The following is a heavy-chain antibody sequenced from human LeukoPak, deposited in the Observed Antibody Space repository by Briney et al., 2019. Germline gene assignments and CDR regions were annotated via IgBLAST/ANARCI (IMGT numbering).Heavy chain of an antibody. CDR2: ISSSRSYI. Sequence: GGSLRLSCAASGFTFSSYSMNWVRQAPGKGLEWVSSISSSRSYIYYADSVKGRFTISRDNAKNSLYLQMNSLRAEDTAVYYCARGDEAAAGTTFDYWGQGTLVTVSS. CDR3: ARGDEAAAGTTFDY. V-gene: IGHV3-21*04. CDR1: GFTFSSYS. D-gene: IGHD6-13*01. J-gene: IGHJ4*02.